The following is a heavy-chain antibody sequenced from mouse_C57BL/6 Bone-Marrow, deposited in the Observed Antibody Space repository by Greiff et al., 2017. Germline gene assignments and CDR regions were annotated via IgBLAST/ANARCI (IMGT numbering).Heavy chain of an antibody. Sequence: EVKLMESGGGLVKPGGSLKLSCAASGFTFSDYGMHWVRQAPEKGLEWVAYISSGSSTIYYADTVKGRFTLTRDNAKNTLFRQMTSLRSEDTAMYYCARPVGRDAMDYWGQGTSVTVSS. CDR3: ARPVGRDAMDY. D-gene: IGHD4-1*01. V-gene: IGHV5-17*01. CDR1: GFTFSDYG. J-gene: IGHJ4*01. CDR2: ISSGSSTI.